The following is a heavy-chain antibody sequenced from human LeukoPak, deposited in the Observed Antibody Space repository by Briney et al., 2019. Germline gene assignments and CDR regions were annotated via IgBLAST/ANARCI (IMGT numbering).Heavy chain of an antibody. V-gene: IGHV3-30-3*01. Sequence: PGGSLRLSCAAFGFTFSSYAMHWVRQAPGKGLEWVAVISYDGSNKYYADSVKGRFTISRDNSKNTLYLQMNGLRAEDTAVYFCVQTLAAGDYYDSRGYYSFDYWGQGTLVTVSS. D-gene: IGHD3-22*01. CDR1: GFTFSSYA. CDR2: ISYDGSNK. J-gene: IGHJ4*02. CDR3: VQTLAAGDYYDSRGYYSFDY.